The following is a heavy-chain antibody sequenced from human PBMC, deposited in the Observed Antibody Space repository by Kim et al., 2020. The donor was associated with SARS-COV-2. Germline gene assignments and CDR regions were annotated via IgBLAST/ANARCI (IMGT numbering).Heavy chain of an antibody. J-gene: IGHJ4*02. V-gene: IGHV3-7*01. CDR2: IKQDGSEI. D-gene: IGHD6-6*01. Sequence: GGSLRLSCAASGFIFSNYWMSWVRQVPGKGLEWVANIKQDGSEIDFVDSEKGRFTISRDNAKDSVYLQMYSLRAEDTAVYYCARIGYRSSSFDYWGQGTLVTVSS. CDR1: GFIFSNYW. CDR3: ARIGYRSSSFDY.